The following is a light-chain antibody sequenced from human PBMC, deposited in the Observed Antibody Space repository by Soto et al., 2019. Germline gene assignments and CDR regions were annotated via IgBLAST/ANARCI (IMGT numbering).Light chain of an antibody. Sequence: QAVVTQPPSASGTPGQRVTIPCSGGSSNIETNVVNWYQHLPGTAPKLLIYNNNERPSGVPDRFSGSKSGTSASLAISGLQSEDEAAYYCAAWDDSLNGVLFGGGTKLTV. CDR1: SSNIETNV. CDR3: AAWDDSLNGVL. V-gene: IGLV1-44*01. J-gene: IGLJ2*01. CDR2: NNN.